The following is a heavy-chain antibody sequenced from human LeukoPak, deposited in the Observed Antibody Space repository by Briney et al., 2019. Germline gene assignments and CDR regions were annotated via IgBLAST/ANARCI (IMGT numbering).Heavy chain of an antibody. CDR1: GYTFITYD. CDR3: ARDSTGWSVDY. V-gene: IGHV1-8*01. Sequence: ASVKVSCKASGYTFITYDFNWVRQATGQGLEWMGWMNPNSGNTGYAQKFQGRVTMTRNTSISTAYMELSSLRFEDTAVYHCARDSTGWSVDYWGQGTLVTVSS. D-gene: IGHD6-19*01. J-gene: IGHJ4*02. CDR2: MNPNSGNT.